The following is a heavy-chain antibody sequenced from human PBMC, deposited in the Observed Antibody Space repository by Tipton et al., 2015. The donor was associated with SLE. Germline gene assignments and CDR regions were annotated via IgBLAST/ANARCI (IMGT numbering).Heavy chain of an antibody. V-gene: IGHV3-21*01. CDR3: ARDRGTMIQGVSFDS. CDR2: ITSRGNYI. CDR1: GFTFNTYN. D-gene: IGHD3-10*01. Sequence: SLRLSCVASGFTFNTYNMNWVRQAPGKGLEWVSSITSRGNYIYYADSVEGRFTISRDNARNSLYLQMNSLRAEDTAVYYCARDRGTMIQGVSFDSWGQGTLVTVSS. J-gene: IGHJ4*02.